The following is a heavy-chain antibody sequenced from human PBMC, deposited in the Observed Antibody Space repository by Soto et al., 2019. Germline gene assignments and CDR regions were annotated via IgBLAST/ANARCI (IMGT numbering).Heavy chain of an antibody. D-gene: IGHD3-9*01. J-gene: IGHJ4*02. CDR3: ARVKYYDILTGYSPPGYFDY. V-gene: IGHV1-3*01. Sequence: GASVKVSCKASGYTFTSYAMHWVRQAPGQRLEWMGWINAGNGNTKYSQKFQGRVTITRDTSASTAYMELSSLRSEDTAVYYCARVKYYDILTGYSPPGYFDYWGQGTLVTVSS. CDR2: INAGNGNT. CDR1: GYTFTSYA.